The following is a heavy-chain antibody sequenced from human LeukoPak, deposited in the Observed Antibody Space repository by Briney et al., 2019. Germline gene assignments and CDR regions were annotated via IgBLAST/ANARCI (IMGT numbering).Heavy chain of an antibody. J-gene: IGHJ4*02. D-gene: IGHD3-9*01. CDR2: ISGSGGST. CDR1: GFTFSSYA. V-gene: IGHV3-23*01. Sequence: GGSLRLSCAASGFTFSSYAMSWVRQAPGKGLEWVSAISGSGGSTYYADSVKGRFTISRDNSKNTLYLQMNSLRAEDTAVYYCAKDQGLRYFDWLSNYFDYWGQGTLVTVSS. CDR3: AKDQGLRYFDWLSNYFDY.